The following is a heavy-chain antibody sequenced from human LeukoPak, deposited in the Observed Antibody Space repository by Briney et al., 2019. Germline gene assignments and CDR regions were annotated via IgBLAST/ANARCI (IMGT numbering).Heavy chain of an antibody. Sequence: PSETLSLTCTVSGGSISSSSCYWGWIRQPPGKGLEWIGSIYYSGSTYYNPSLKSRVTISVDTSKNQFSLKLSSVTAADTAVYYCARLAAAVSFDYWGQGTLVTVSS. CDR3: ARLAAAVSFDY. V-gene: IGHV4-39*01. CDR2: IYYSGST. CDR1: GGSISSSSCY. D-gene: IGHD6-13*01. J-gene: IGHJ4*02.